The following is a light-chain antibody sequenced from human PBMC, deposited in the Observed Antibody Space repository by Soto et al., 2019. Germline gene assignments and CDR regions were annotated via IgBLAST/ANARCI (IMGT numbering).Light chain of an antibody. CDR2: GAS. Sequence: EIVMTQSPATLPLSPGDRATPSCRASQSVSSDLVWYQQHPGQAPRLLSYGASSRATGIQVRFSGSGSGTDFSLTIRRLEPDDFAVYYCKKYGNFWTCGQGTKVDIK. J-gene: IGKJ1*01. V-gene: IGKV3-20*01. CDR3: KKYGNFWT. CDR1: QSVSSD.